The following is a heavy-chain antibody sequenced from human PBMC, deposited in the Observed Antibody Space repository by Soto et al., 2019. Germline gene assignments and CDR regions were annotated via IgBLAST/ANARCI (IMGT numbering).Heavy chain of an antibody. V-gene: IGHV3-30-3*01. J-gene: IGHJ4*02. D-gene: IGHD3-16*01. CDR1: GFTFSSYA. CDR3: ARDVAIPGGPPVEYFDY. Sequence: QVQLVESGGGVVQPGRSLRLSCAASGFTFSSYAMHWVRQAPGKGLEWVAVISYDGSNKYYADSVKGRFTISRDNSKNTLYLHMNSLRAEDTAVYYCARDVAIPGGPPVEYFDYWGQGTLVTVSS. CDR2: ISYDGSNK.